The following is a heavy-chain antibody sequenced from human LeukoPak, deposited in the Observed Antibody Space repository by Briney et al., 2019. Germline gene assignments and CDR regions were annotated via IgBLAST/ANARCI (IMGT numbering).Heavy chain of an antibody. V-gene: IGHV3-30*02. CDR2: IRYDGSNK. CDR3: AKRSRGGGNGRSYYYYYYYMDV. CDR1: GFTFSSYG. D-gene: IGHD1-1*01. J-gene: IGHJ6*03. Sequence: GGSLRLSCAASGFTFSSYGMHWVRQAPGKGLEWVAFIRYDGSNKYYADSVKGRFTISRDNSKNTLYLQMNSLRAEDTAVYYCAKRSRGGGNGRSYYYYYYYMDVWGKGTTVTVSS.